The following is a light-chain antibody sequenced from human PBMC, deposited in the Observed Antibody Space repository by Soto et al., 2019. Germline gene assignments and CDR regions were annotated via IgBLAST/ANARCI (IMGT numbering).Light chain of an antibody. CDR2: GAS. Sequence: EIVLTQSPGTLSLSPGERATLSCRASQSVSSSYLAWYQQKPGQAPRLLIYGASTRATGFPARFSGSGSGTEFTLTISSLQSEDFAVYYCQQYNGWPITFGQGTRLGIK. CDR1: QSVSSSY. V-gene: IGKV3-15*01. CDR3: QQYNGWPIT. J-gene: IGKJ5*01.